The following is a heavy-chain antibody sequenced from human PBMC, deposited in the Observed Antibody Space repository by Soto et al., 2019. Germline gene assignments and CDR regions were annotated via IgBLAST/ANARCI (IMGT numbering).Heavy chain of an antibody. J-gene: IGHJ4*01. V-gene: IGHV1-58*01. CDR3: AADATAWQQMVPYDY. D-gene: IGHD2-8*01. Sequence: ASVKVSCKASGFTFTSSAFQWVRQARGQRLEWIGWIAVGSGYTNYAQRFQDRVTLTRDMSTATTYMELSRLTSEDTAIYYCAADATAWQQMVPYDYWGHGTQVTFSS. CDR2: IAVGSGYT. CDR1: GFTFTSSA.